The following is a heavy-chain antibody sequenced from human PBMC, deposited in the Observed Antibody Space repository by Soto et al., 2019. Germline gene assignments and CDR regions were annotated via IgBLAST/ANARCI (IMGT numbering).Heavy chain of an antibody. D-gene: IGHD5-12*01. V-gene: IGHV4-34*01. CDR1: GGSFSGYY. J-gene: IGHJ6*04. CDR3: ARAGAYCGYDQARPGLGCLN. Sequence: SSETLSLTCAVYGGSFSGYYWSWIRQPPGKGLEWIGEINHSGSTNYNPSLKSRVTISVDTSKNQFSLKLSSVTAADTAVYYCARAGAYCGYDQARPGLGCLNWAKGTTVTVSS. CDR2: INHSGST.